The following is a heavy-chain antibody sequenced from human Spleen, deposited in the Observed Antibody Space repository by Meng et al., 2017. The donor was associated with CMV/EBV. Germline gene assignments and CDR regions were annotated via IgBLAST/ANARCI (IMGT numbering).Heavy chain of an antibody. V-gene: IGHV6-1*01. CDR3: ARLVWLATGGGMDV. CDR1: GDSVSSNSAA. J-gene: IGHJ6*02. D-gene: IGHD5-12*01. CDR2: TYYRSKWYN. Sequence: SETLSLTCAISGDSVSSNSAAWNWIRQSPSRGLEWLGRTYYRSKWYNDYAVSVKSRITINPDTSKNQFSLQLNSVTPEDTAVYYCARLVWLATGGGMDVWGQGTTVTVSS.